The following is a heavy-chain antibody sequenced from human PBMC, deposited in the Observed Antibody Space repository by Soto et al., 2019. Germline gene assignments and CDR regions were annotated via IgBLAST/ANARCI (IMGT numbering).Heavy chain of an antibody. D-gene: IGHD2-2*01. CDR2: IIPILGIA. CDR3: ARDPDIVVVPAAIRAFDI. Sequence: SVKLSCKACGGSFSSYTIGRVRQAPGQGLEWMGRIIPILGIANYAQKFQGRVTITADKSTSTAYMELSSLRSEDTAVYYCARDPDIVVVPAAIRAFDIWGQGTMVTVSS. J-gene: IGHJ3*02. V-gene: IGHV1-69*04. CDR1: GGSFSSYT.